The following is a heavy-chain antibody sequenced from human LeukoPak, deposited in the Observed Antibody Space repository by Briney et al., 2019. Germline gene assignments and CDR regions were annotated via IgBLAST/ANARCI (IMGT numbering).Heavy chain of an antibody. CDR3: TTYYFDSTGYGPGV. CDR2: IKSKIDGGTT. Sequence: GGSLRLSCAASGFTCSSAWMSWVRQVPGKGLDWVGRIKSKIDGGTTAYAAPVKGRFTISRDDSKSTLYLQMNSLNTEDTAVYYCTTYYFDSTGYGPGVWGQGTLVTVSS. D-gene: IGHD3-22*01. V-gene: IGHV3-15*01. J-gene: IGHJ4*02. CDR1: GFTCSSAW.